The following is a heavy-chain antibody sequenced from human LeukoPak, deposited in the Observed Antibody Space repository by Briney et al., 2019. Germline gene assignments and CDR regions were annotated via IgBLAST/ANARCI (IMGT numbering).Heavy chain of an antibody. CDR3: ARAGTYYYYHMDV. Sequence: GGSLKISCKGSGYSFTSYWIGWVRQMPGKGLEWMGIIHPGGNNTRYSPSFQGQVTISADKSISTAYLQWSSLKASDTAIYYCARAGTYYYYHMDVWGKGTTVTVFS. J-gene: IGHJ6*03. CDR1: GYSFTSYW. CDR2: IHPGGNNT. V-gene: IGHV5-51*01. D-gene: IGHD6-19*01.